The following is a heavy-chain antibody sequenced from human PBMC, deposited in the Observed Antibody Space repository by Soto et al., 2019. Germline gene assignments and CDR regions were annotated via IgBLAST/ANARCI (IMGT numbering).Heavy chain of an antibody. V-gene: IGHV4-39*01. D-gene: IGHD3-22*01. Sequence: SETLSLTCTVSGGSISSSSYYWGWIRQPPGKGLEWIGSIYYSGSTYYNPSLKSRVTISVDTSKNQFSLKLSSVTAADTAVYYCATPGYYDSSGYSPAPYFDYWGQGTLVTVSS. CDR3: ATPGYYDSSGYSPAPYFDY. J-gene: IGHJ4*02. CDR2: IYYSGST. CDR1: GGSISSSSYY.